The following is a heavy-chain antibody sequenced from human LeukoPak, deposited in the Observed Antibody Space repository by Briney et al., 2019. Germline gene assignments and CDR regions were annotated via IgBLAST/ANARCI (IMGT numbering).Heavy chain of an antibody. CDR3: ARVRGSGSAWGYFDY. CDR2: ISNSGSAV. V-gene: IGHV3-11*01. Sequence: GGSLRLSCAASGFTFSDYYMTWIRQAPGKGLEWVSYISNSGSAVNYADSVKGRFTISRDNAKNSLYLQMNSLRAEDTAVYYCARVRGSGSAWGYFDYWGQGTLVTVSS. CDR1: GFTFSDYY. J-gene: IGHJ4*02. D-gene: IGHD3-10*01.